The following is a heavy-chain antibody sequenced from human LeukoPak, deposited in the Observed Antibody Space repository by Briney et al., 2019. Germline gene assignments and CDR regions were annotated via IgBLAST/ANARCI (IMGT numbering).Heavy chain of an antibody. D-gene: IGHD2-21*01. CDR1: GFTFSSYT. V-gene: IGHV3-21*01. Sequence: GGSLRLSCAASGFTFSSYTMNWVRQAPGKGLEWVSSISSSSSYICYADSVEGRFTISRDNAKNSLYLQMNSLRAEDTAVYYCAREMNCNLGSEVKLYYFDYWGQGTLVTVSS. CDR3: AREMNCNLGSEVKLYYFDY. CDR2: ISSSSSYI. J-gene: IGHJ4*02.